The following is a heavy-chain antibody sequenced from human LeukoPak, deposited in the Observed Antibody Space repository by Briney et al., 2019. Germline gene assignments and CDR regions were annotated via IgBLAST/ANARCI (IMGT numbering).Heavy chain of an antibody. V-gene: IGHV3-9*03. CDR1: GFTFDDYA. CDR2: ISWNSGTI. J-gene: IGHJ3*02. Sequence: GGSLRLSCAASGFTFDDYAMHWVRQAPGKGLEWVSGISWNSGTIGYAGSVKGRFTISRDNAKNSLYLQMNSLRAEDMAFYYCAKDYTSGWYGAFDIWGQGTMVTVSS. D-gene: IGHD6-19*01. CDR3: AKDYTSGWYGAFDI.